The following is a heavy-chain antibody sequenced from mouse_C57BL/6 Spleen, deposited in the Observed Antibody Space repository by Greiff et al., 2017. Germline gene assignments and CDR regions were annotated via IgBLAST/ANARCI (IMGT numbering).Heavy chain of an antibody. CDR3: ARWSNFDY. CDR1: GFTFTGYW. V-gene: IGHV1-9*01. CDR2: IYPGNGST. J-gene: IGHJ2*01. Sequence: QVQLQQSGAELMKPGASVKLSCTASGFTFTGYWIEWVKQRPGHGLEWIGEIYPGNGSTNYNEKFKGKATVTADTSSNTAYLQLSSLTTEDSAFYYCARWSNFDYWGQGTTLTVSS. D-gene: IGHD5-1*01.